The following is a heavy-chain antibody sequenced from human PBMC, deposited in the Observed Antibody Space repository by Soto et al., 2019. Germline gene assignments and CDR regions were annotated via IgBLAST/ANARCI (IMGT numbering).Heavy chain of an antibody. V-gene: IGHV1-69*13. CDR2: IIPIFGTA. Sequence: SVKASCKASGGTFSSYAISWVRQAPGQGLEWMGGIIPIFGTANYAQKFQGRVTIAADESTSTAYMELSSLRSEDTAVYYCARTFTPWVLGSATFGYWGQGTLVTVSS. D-gene: IGHD3-16*01. CDR1: GGTFSSYA. J-gene: IGHJ4*02. CDR3: ARTFTPWVLGSATFGY.